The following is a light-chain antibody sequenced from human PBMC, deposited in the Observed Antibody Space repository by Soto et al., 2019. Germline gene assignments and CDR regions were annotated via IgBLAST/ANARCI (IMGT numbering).Light chain of an antibody. CDR3: QQRSNWPPYT. V-gene: IGKV3-11*01. CDR1: QSVSSY. CDR2: AAS. Sequence: EIELTQSPATLSLSPGERATLSCRASQSVSSYLAWYQQKPGQAPRLLIYAASNRATGIPPRFSGSGSGTDFTLPIISLEPEDFAVYYCQQRSNWPPYTFGQGTKLEIK. J-gene: IGKJ2*01.